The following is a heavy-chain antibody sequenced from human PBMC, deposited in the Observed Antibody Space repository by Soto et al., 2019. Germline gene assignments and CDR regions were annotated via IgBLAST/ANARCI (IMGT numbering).Heavy chain of an antibody. CDR3: ASPSKNYYYYGMDV. Sequence: GASVKVSCKASGGTFSSYAISWVLQAPGQGLEWMGGIIPIFGTANYAQKFQGRVTITADESTSTAYMELSSLRSEDTAVYYCASPSKNYYYYGMDVWGQGTTVTVSS. CDR2: IIPIFGTA. CDR1: GGTFSSYA. V-gene: IGHV1-69*13. J-gene: IGHJ6*02.